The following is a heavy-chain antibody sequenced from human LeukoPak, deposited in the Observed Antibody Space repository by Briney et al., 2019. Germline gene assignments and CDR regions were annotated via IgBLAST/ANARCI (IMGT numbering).Heavy chain of an antibody. Sequence: SETLSLTCTVSGGSISSATYYWTWMRQSPGKGLEWIGYVYYSGSTYYNPSLKSRVTISVDTSKNQFSLKLSSVTAADTAVYYCARLSRILEENFDYWGQGTLVTVSS. J-gene: IGHJ4*02. CDR2: VYYSGST. CDR1: GGSISSATYY. V-gene: IGHV4-39*01. D-gene: IGHD2-15*01. CDR3: ARLSRILEENFDY.